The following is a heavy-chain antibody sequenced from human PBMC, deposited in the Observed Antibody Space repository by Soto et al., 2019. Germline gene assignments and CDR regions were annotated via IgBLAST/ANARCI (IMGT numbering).Heavy chain of an antibody. CDR1: GFTFSTYA. D-gene: IGHD6-6*01. J-gene: IGHJ4*02. CDR3: ARDLYSSSSLGGY. V-gene: IGHV3-30*04. Sequence: QVQLVESGGGVVQPGRSLSLSCTASGFTFSTYAMHWVRQAPGKGLEWVAVISYDGSNGHYADFVKGRFTISRDNSKNTLSLKMNSLRVEDTAVYFCARDLYSSSSLGGYWGQGTLVTVSS. CDR2: ISYDGSNG.